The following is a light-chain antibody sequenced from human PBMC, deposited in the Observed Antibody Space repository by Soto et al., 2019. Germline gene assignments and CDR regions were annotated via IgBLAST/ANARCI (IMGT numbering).Light chain of an antibody. J-gene: IGKJ1*01. CDR3: QKYNIAPWT. CDR1: QAISNY. V-gene: IGKV1-27*01. CDR2: DAS. Sequence: DSQMTQSPSSLSAYVGDSVTSTCRASQAISNYLASYQQKPGKVPKLLIYDASTLQSGVPYRFSGSGAGTDFTLTISSLQPEDVANYYCQKYNIAPWTVGQGTKGEIK.